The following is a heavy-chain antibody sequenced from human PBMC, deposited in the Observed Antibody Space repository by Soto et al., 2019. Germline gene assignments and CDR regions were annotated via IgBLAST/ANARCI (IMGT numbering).Heavy chain of an antibody. CDR2: ISYDGSNK. J-gene: IGHJ6*02. V-gene: IGHV3-30-3*01. CDR3: ARIDWGVYYYYGMDV. Sequence: PGGSLRLSCAASGFTFSSYAMHWVRKAPGKGLEWVAVISYDGSNKYYADSVKGRFTISRDNSKNTLYLQMNSLRAEDTAVYYCARIDWGVYYYYGMDVWGQGTTVTVSS. CDR1: GFTFSSYA. D-gene: IGHD3-16*01.